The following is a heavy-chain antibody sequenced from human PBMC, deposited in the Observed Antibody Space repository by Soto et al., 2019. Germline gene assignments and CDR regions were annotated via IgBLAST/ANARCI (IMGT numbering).Heavy chain of an antibody. J-gene: IGHJ5*01. V-gene: IGHV4-31*03. D-gene: IGHD6-19*01. CDR3: VRDRALDSSGHWFDS. CDR1: GRPVSSGGYY. Sequence: TLSLTCTVSGRPVSSGGYYWTWIRQLPGKGLEWIGYIYRIGSPSYNPSLKSRLSMSLDTSKNQFSLNLTSVTAADTAIYYCVRDRALDSSGHWFDSWGQGTLVTVSS. CDR2: IYRIGSP.